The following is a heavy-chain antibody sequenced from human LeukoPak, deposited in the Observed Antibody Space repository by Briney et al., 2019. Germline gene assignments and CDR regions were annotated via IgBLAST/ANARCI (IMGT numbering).Heavy chain of an antibody. CDR3: ARVPVLLTMGGDY. D-gene: IGHD2/OR15-2a*01. V-gene: IGHV3-21*01. CDR2: ISSSSNYI. CDR1: GFTFSSYS. Sequence: GGSLRLSCAASGFTFSSYSMNWVRQAPGKGLEWVSAISSSSNYIYYADSVKGRFTISRDNAKNSLFLQMNSLRAEGTAVYYCARVPVLLTMGGDYWGQGTLVTVSS. J-gene: IGHJ4*02.